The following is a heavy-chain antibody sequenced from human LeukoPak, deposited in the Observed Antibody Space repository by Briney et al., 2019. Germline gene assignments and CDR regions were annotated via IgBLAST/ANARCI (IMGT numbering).Heavy chain of an antibody. CDR1: GFTFSSYA. V-gene: IGHV3-30-3*01. CDR2: ISYDGSNK. CDR3: ARDPLEFLVFLDY. Sequence: GGSLRLSCAASGFTFSSYAMHWVRQAPGKGLEWVAVISYDGSNKYYADSVKGRFTISRDNSKNTLYLQMNSLRAEDTAVYYCARDPLEFLVFLDYWGQGTLVTVSS. D-gene: IGHD3-10*01. J-gene: IGHJ4*02.